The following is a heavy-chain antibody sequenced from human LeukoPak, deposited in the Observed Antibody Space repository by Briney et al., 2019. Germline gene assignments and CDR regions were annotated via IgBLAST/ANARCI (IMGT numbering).Heavy chain of an antibody. CDR1: EFTFSSYS. CDR3: AASLPNIVVVPATKGPFGY. V-gene: IGHV3-48*01. Sequence: SGGSLRLSCAASEFTFSSYSMNWVRQAPGKGLEWVSYITNSGNSKSYADSVKGRFTISRDNPKNTLYLQMNSLRAEDTAVYYCAASLPNIVVVPATKGPFGYWGQGALVTVSS. J-gene: IGHJ4*02. D-gene: IGHD2-2*01. CDR2: ITNSGNSK.